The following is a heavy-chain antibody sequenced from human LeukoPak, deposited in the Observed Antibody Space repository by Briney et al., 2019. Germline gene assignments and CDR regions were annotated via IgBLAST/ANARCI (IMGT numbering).Heavy chain of an antibody. Sequence: EASVKVSCKASGGTFSSYAISWVRQAPGQGLEWMGRIIPILGIANYAQKFQGRVTITADKSTSTAYMELSSLRSEDTAVYYCARAPPGIAAAATWYFDYWGQGTLVTVSS. D-gene: IGHD6-13*01. CDR1: GGTFSSYA. V-gene: IGHV1-69*04. J-gene: IGHJ4*02. CDR2: IIPILGIA. CDR3: ARAPPGIAAAATWYFDY.